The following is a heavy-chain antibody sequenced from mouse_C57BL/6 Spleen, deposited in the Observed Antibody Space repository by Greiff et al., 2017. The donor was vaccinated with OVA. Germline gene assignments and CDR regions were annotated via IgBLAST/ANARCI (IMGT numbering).Heavy chain of an antibody. CDR3: ARHEEEVTGTMDY. J-gene: IGHJ4*01. CDR2: FYPGSGSV. D-gene: IGHD4-1*01. CDR1: GYTFTAST. V-gene: IGHV1-62-2*01. Sequence: VQLQQSGAELVKPGASVKLPCKASGYTFTASTIHWVKQRSGPGLERIWWFYPGSGSVKYNEKFKDKATLTADKSSSTVYMELSRVASEDSAVYFCARHEEEVTGTMDYWGQGTSVTVSS.